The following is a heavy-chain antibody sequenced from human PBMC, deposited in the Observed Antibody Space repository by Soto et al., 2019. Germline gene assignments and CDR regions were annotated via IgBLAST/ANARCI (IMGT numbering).Heavy chain of an antibody. J-gene: IGHJ4*02. V-gene: IGHV3-64*02. CDR2: ISNNGCSI. CDR1: GFTFSNYA. CDR3: ARGGPYQLLSDFDY. Sequence: PGGSLRLSCVASGFTFSNYAMHWVRQAPGKGLEYVSAISNNGCSIFYVDSVKGSFTISRDISKNTLYFQMGSLRAEDMAVYYCARGGPYQLLSDFDYWGQGTLVTVSS. D-gene: IGHD2-2*01.